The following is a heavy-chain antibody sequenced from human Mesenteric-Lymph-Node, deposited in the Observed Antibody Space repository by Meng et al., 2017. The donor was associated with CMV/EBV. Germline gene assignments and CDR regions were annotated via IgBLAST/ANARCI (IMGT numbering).Heavy chain of an antibody. D-gene: IGHD2-2*01. Sequence: GESLKISCAASGFSFSDYSMNWVRQAPGKGLVWVSRINSDGSSTSYADSVKGRFTISRDNAKNTLFLEMNSLRADDTAVYYCARTSSTSCYDWGQGTLVTVSS. CDR3: ARTSSTSCYD. CDR2: INSDGSST. CDR1: GFSFSDYS. V-gene: IGHV3-74*01. J-gene: IGHJ4*02.